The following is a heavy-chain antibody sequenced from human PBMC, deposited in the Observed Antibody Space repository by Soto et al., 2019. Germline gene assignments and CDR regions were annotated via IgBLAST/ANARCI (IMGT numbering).Heavy chain of an antibody. D-gene: IGHD6-25*01. CDR3: ARGDSSAYYYYGMDV. J-gene: IGHJ6*02. V-gene: IGHV1-69*13. CDR2: IIPIFGTA. Sequence: SVKVSCTASGGTFSSYAISWVRQAPGQGLEWMGGIIPIFGTANYAQKFQGRVTITADESTSTAYMELSSLRSEDTAVYYCARGDSSAYYYYGMDVWGQGTTVTVSS. CDR1: GGTFSSYA.